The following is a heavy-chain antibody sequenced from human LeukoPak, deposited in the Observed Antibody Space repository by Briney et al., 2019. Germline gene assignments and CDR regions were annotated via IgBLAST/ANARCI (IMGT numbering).Heavy chain of an antibody. J-gene: IGHJ4*02. CDR1: GYTFTSYD. D-gene: IGHD3-22*01. CDR3: ARRDSSGYYYPDF. V-gene: IGHV1-8*01. CDR2: MNPNSGNT. Sequence: ASVKVSCKASGYTFTSYDINWARQATGQGLEWMGWMNPNSGNTVYAQKFQGRVTMTRNTSISTAYMELSSLRSEDTAVYYCARRDSSGYYYPDFWGQGTLVTVSS.